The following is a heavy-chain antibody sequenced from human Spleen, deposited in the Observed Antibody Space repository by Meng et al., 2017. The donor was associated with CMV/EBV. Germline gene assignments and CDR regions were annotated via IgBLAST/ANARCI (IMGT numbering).Heavy chain of an antibody. D-gene: IGHD4-11*01. J-gene: IGHJ5*02. V-gene: IGHV4-59*01. CDR2: VFYDGDT. Sequence: SETLSLTCSLSGGSISNYYYSWIRQSPGTGLEWIGYVFYDGDTKYNPSLKSRVTMSIDMSKNQFSLRLTSVTGADTAVYYCTRGVRITTLDLWGRGTLVTVSS. CDR1: GGSISNYY. CDR3: TRGVRITTLDL.